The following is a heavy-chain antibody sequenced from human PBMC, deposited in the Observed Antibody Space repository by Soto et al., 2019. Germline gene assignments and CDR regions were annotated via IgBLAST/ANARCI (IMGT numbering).Heavy chain of an antibody. Sequence: QVHLQQWGAGLLKPSETLSLTCAVYGGSFSGYYWSWIRQPPGKGLAWIGEINHSGSTNYNPSLKSQVSISVGTSNNQFSLKLSSVTAADTAVYYCARGRGDGYNQHWYFDLWGRGTLVTVSS. J-gene: IGHJ2*01. D-gene: IGHD3-10*01. V-gene: IGHV4-34*01. CDR1: GGSFSGYY. CDR3: ARGRGDGYNQHWYFDL. CDR2: INHSGST.